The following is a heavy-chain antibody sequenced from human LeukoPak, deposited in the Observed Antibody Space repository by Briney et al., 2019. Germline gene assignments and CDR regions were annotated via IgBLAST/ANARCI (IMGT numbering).Heavy chain of an antibody. D-gene: IGHD6-19*01. J-gene: IGHJ4*02. CDR3: AKNSSGGYSDY. V-gene: IGHV1-18*01. Sequence: ASVKVSCKASGYTFTSSGISWVRQAPGQGLEWMGWISTYTGYSKYAQNLQGRVTMTADKSTSTAYMELSSLRSDDTAVYYCAKNSSGGYSDYWGQGTLVTVSS. CDR1: GYTFTSSG. CDR2: ISTYTGYS.